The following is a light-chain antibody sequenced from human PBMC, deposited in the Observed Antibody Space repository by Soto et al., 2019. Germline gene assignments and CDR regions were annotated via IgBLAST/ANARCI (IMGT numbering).Light chain of an antibody. CDR1: QSVSSW. Sequence: DIQMTHSPSTLSASVGDSVTITCRASQSVSSWLAWYQQKPGKAPKLLIYKASSLQSGVPSRFSGSASGTEFTLTISSLLPDDFATYYCQQYNTYWTFGQGTKV. CDR3: QQYNTYWT. J-gene: IGKJ1*01. V-gene: IGKV1-5*03. CDR2: KAS.